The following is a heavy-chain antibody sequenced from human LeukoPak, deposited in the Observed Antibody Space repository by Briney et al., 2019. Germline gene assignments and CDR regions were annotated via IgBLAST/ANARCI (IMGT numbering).Heavy chain of an antibody. CDR1: GYTFTGYY. CDR2: INPNSGGT. Sequence: ASVKVSCKASGYTFTGYYMHWVRQAPGQGLEWMGWINPNSGGTNYAQKLQGRVTMTRDTSISTAYMELSRLRSDDTAVYYCARGALPAAFNWFDPWGQGTLVTVSS. V-gene: IGHV1-2*02. D-gene: IGHD2-2*01. J-gene: IGHJ5*02. CDR3: ARGALPAAFNWFDP.